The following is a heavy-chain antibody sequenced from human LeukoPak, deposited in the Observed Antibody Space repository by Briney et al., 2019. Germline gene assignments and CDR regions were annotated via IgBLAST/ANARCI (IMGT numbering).Heavy chain of an antibody. CDR1: GFTFSSYG. D-gene: IGHD4-17*01. V-gene: IGHV3-30*18. CDR2: ISYDGSNK. J-gene: IGHJ4*02. Sequence: GGSLRLSCAASGFTFSSYGMHWVRQAPGKGLEWVAVISYDGSNKYYADSVKGRFTISRDNSKNTLYLQMNSLRAEDTAVYYCAKGHSDFGTGFDLWGQGTLVTVS. CDR3: AKGHSDFGTGFDL.